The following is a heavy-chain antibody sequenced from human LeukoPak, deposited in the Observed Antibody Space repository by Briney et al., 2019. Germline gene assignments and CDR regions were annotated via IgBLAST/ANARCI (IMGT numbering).Heavy chain of an antibody. CDR1: GGSISSSSYY. Sequence: TLSLTCTVSGGSISSSSYYWGWIRQPPGKALEWLALIYWNDDKRYSPSLKSRLTITKDTSKNQVVLTMTNMDPVDTATYYCAHSISSSWYYYYYMDVWGKGTTVTISS. J-gene: IGHJ6*03. V-gene: IGHV2-5*01. CDR2: IYWNDDK. D-gene: IGHD6-13*01. CDR3: AHSISSSWYYYYYMDV.